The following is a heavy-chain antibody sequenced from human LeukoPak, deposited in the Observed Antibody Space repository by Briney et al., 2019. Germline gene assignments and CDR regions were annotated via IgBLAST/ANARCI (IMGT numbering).Heavy chain of an antibody. V-gene: IGHV3-53*01. CDR2: IYSGGST. Sequence: PGGSLRLSCAASGFTVSSNYMSWVRQAPGEGLEWVSVIYSGGSTYYAASVKGRFTISRDNSKNTPYLQMNSLRAEDTAVYYCARGYYDSSGYGPYWGQGTLVTVSS. CDR1: GFTVSSNY. D-gene: IGHD3-22*01. J-gene: IGHJ4*02. CDR3: ARGYYDSSGYGPY.